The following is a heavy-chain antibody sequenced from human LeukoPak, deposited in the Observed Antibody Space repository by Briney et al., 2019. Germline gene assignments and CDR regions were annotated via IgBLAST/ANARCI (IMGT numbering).Heavy chain of an antibody. J-gene: IGHJ4*02. Sequence: SETLSLTCAVYGGSFSGYYWSWIRQPPGKGLEWIGEINHSGSTNYNPSLKSRVTISVDTSKNQFSLKLSSVTAVDTAVYYCARVPHSVEGSMKAVFIHYFDYWGQGSLVTVSS. CDR1: GGSFSGYY. V-gene: IGHV4-34*01. CDR2: INHSGST. D-gene: IGHD3-22*01. CDR3: ARVPHSVEGSMKAVFIHYFDY.